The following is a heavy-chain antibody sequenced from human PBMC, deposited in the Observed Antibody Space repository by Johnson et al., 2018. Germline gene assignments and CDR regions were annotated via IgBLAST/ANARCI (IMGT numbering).Heavy chain of an antibody. CDR3: ERDRGGYSAALDI. CDR2: ITSGGTAI. D-gene: IGHD6-25*01. CDR1: GFTFSAYY. Sequence: QVQLVESGGGLVKPGGSLRLSCAASGFTFSAYYMSWIRQAPGKGLEWISHITSGGTAIYYADSVKGRFTISRENAKNLQYLQPNSLGAEDTAVYYCERDRGGYSAALDIWGQGTMVTVSS. V-gene: IGHV3-11*04. J-gene: IGHJ3*02.